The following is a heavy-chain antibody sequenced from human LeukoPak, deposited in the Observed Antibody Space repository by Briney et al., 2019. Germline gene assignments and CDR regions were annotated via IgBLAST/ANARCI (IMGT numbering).Heavy chain of an antibody. J-gene: IGHJ4*02. CDR1: GFTFSSYW. D-gene: IGHD2-2*01. CDR2: IKQDGREK. CDR3: AKLGIVVVPAAIAY. V-gene: IGHV3-7*03. Sequence: GGSLRLSCAASGFTFSSYWMSWVRQAPGKGLEWVANIKQDGREKYYVDSVKGRFTISRDNAKNSLYLQMNSLRAEDTAVYYCAKLGIVVVPAAIAYWGQGTLVTVSS.